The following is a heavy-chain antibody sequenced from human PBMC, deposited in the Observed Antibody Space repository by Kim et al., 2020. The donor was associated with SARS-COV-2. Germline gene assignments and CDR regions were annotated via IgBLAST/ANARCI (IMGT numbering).Heavy chain of an antibody. D-gene: IGHD2-2*01. CDR3: ATSHIVVVPAATYAFDI. J-gene: IGHJ3*02. V-gene: IGHV1-69*13. CDR1: GGTFSSYA. Sequence: SVKVSCKASGGTFSSYAISWVRQAPGQGLEWMGGIIPIFGTANYAQKFQGRVTITADESTSTAYMELSSLRSEDTAVYYCATSHIVVVPAATYAFDIWGQGTMVTVSS. CDR2: IIPIFGTA.